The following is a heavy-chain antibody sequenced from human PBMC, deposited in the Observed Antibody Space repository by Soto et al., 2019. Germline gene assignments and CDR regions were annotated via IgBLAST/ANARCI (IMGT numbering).Heavy chain of an antibody. CDR1: GYTFTSYA. V-gene: IGHV1-3*01. Sequence: QVQLVQSGAEVKKPGASVKVSCKASGYTFTSYAMHWVRQAPGQRLEWMGWINAGNGNTKYSQKFQGRVTITRDTSASTAYMELSSLRSEDTAVYYCARGADFWSGYSYYYYMDVWGKGTTVTVSS. CDR3: ARGADFWSGYSYYYYMDV. CDR2: INAGNGNT. D-gene: IGHD3-3*01. J-gene: IGHJ6*03.